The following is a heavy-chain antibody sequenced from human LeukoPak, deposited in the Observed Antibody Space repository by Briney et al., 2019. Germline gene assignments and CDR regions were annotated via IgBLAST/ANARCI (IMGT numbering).Heavy chain of an antibody. CDR3: ARASLDYDILTGYLTPYYYGMDV. J-gene: IGHJ6*02. D-gene: IGHD3-9*01. Sequence: GGSLRLSYAASGFTFSSYWMSWVRQAPGKGLEWVANIKQDGSEKYYVDSVKGRFTISRDNAKNSLYLQMNSLRAEDTAVYYCARASLDYDILTGYLTPYYYGMDVWGQGTTVTVSS. V-gene: IGHV3-7*04. CDR2: IKQDGSEK. CDR1: GFTFSSYW.